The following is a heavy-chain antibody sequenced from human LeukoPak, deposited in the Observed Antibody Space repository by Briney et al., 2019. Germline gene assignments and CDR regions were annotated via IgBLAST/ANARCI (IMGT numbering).Heavy chain of an antibody. CDR1: GFTFSSYS. CDR2: INTVSSYI. J-gene: IGHJ4*02. CDR3: ARLRRNSDRSGFYYYYDN. D-gene: IGHD3-22*01. Sequence: GGSLRLSCAASGFTFSSYSFNWVRQAPGKGLEWVSPINTVSSYIYYADSVRGRFTISRDNAENSLWLQMNSLRAEDSAVYYCARLRRNSDRSGFYYYYDNWGQGTLVTVSS. V-gene: IGHV3-21*01.